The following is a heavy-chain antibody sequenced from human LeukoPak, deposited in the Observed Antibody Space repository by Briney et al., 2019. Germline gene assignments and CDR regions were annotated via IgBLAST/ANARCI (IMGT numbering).Heavy chain of an antibody. D-gene: IGHD4-23*01. Sequence: SETLSLTCAVYGGSLSGYYWGWIRQPPGKGLEWIGEINHSGSTNYNPSLKSRVTISVDTSKNQFSLKLSSVTAADTAVYYCARTTVVNQFDYWGQGTLVTVSS. CDR3: ARTTVVNQFDY. CDR2: INHSGST. CDR1: GGSLSGYY. J-gene: IGHJ4*02. V-gene: IGHV4-34*01.